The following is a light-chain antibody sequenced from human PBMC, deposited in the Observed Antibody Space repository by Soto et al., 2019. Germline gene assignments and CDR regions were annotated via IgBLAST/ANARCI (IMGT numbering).Light chain of an antibody. Sequence: QLVLTQSPSASASLGASVKLTCTLSSGHSSYAIAWHQQQPEKGPRFLMKLNFDGSHNKGDGIPDRFSGSSSGAERYLTISSLQSEDEADYYCQTWGSGTVIFGGGTQLTVL. V-gene: IGLV4-69*01. CDR1: SGHSSYA. J-gene: IGLJ2*01. CDR3: QTWGSGTVI. CDR2: LNFDGSH.